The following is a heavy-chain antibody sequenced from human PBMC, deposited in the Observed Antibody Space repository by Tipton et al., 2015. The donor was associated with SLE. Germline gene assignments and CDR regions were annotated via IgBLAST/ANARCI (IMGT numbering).Heavy chain of an antibody. D-gene: IGHD4-23*01. CDR2: IYYSGST. Sequence: TLSLTCTVSGGSISSYYWSWIRQPPGKGLEWVGYIYYSGSTNYNPSLKSRGTISLDTSKNQFSLKLSSVTASDTAVYYCAREKGPTVVTPGGAFDIWGQGTMVTVSS. CDR1: GGSISSYY. V-gene: IGHV4-59*01. J-gene: IGHJ3*02. CDR3: AREKGPTVVTPGGAFDI.